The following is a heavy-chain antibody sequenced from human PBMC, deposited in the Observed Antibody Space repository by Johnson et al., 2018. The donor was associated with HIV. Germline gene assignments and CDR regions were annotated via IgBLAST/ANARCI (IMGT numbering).Heavy chain of an antibody. V-gene: IGHV3-30*14. Sequence: QVQLVECGGGVVQPGRSLRLSCAASGFTFSSYAMHWFRQAPGKGLVWVAVLSYDGSNNYYADSVKGRFTISRDNSKNTLYLQMNSLRAEDTAVYYCAKVYGVDYGDYYDAFDIWGQGTMVTVSS. D-gene: IGHD4-17*01. CDR1: GFTFSSYA. CDR2: LSYDGSNN. CDR3: AKVYGVDYGDYYDAFDI. J-gene: IGHJ3*02.